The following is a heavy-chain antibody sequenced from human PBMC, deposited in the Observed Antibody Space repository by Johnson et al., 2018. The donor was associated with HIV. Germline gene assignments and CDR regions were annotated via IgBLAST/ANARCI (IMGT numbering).Heavy chain of an antibody. Sequence: VQLVESGGGLVKPGGSLRLSCAASGFTFSNAWMSWVRQAPGKGLEWVGRIRSKTDGGTTDYAAPVKGRFTISRDDSKNTLYLQINSLKSEDTAVYYCTTGVTIFGVVPLDGFDIWGQGTMVTVSS. CDR1: GFTFSNAW. J-gene: IGHJ3*02. D-gene: IGHD3-3*01. CDR3: TTGVTIFGVVPLDGFDI. CDR2: IRSKTDGGTT. V-gene: IGHV3-15*01.